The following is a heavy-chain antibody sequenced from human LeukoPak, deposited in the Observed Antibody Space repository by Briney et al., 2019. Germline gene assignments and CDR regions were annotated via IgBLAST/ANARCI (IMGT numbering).Heavy chain of an antibody. D-gene: IGHD6-13*01. CDR3: ARQHSSSWYSKGHNWFDP. V-gene: IGHV4-59*08. CDR2: IYYSGST. Sequence: SSETLSLTCTVSGGSISSYYWSWIRQPPGKGLEWIGYIYYSGSTNYNPSLKSRVTISVDTSKNQFSLKLSSVTAADTAVYYCARQHSSSWYSKGHNWFDPWGQGTLVTVSS. J-gene: IGHJ5*02. CDR1: GGSISSYY.